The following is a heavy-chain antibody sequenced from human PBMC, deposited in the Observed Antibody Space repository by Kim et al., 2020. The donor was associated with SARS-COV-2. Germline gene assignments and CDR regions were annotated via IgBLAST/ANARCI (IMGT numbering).Heavy chain of an antibody. Sequence: ASVKVSCKASGYTFTGYYMHWVRQAPGQGLEWMGRINPNSGGTNYAQKFQGRVTMTRDTSISTAYMELSRLRSDDTAVYYCASLWFGEFLPGGTSLRVDPWGQGTLVTVSS. CDR2: INPNSGGT. J-gene: IGHJ5*02. V-gene: IGHV1-2*06. CDR1: GYTFTGYY. CDR3: ASLWFGEFLPGGTSLRVDP. D-gene: IGHD3-10*01.